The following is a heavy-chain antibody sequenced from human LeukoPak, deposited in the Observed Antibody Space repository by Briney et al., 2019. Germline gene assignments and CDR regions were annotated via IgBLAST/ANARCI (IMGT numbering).Heavy chain of an antibody. Sequence: PSETLSLTCAVYGGSFSGYYWSWMRQPPGKGREGMGEINHSGSTNYNPSLKSRVTISVDTSKTQLSLRMSYVSAADTDVYYCARRDYDFWSGYGPFDYWGQGTLVTVSS. CDR2: INHSGST. CDR3: ARRDYDFWSGYGPFDY. D-gene: IGHD3-3*01. CDR1: GGSFSGYY. V-gene: IGHV4-34*01. J-gene: IGHJ4*02.